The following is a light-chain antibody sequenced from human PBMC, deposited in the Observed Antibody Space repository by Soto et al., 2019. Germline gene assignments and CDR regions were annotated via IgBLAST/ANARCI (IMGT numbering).Light chain of an antibody. Sequence: DIVLTQSPGTLSLPLGERGTLSCRASRSVRSNYVAWYQRKPGQPPRLLIHGASSRATGTPDRFSGSGSGTDFTLTISRLEAEDFAVYYCQQDASSPCTFGGGTKVEI. CDR2: GAS. V-gene: IGKV3-20*01. J-gene: IGKJ4*01. CDR3: QQDASSPCT. CDR1: RSVRSNY.